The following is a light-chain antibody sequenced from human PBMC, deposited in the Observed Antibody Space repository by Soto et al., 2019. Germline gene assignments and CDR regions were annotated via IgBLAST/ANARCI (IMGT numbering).Light chain of an antibody. CDR2: AAS. CDR3: LQHNSAPLA. Sequence: NIQMTQSPSAMSASVGDRVAITCRARQGISNYLAWFQQKPGKVPKHLIYAASSLQSGGPSRFSGSGSGTEFALTISSRQPEDFATYDCLQHNSAPLAFGGGTNVDIK. J-gene: IGKJ4*01. V-gene: IGKV1D-17*01. CDR1: QGISNY.